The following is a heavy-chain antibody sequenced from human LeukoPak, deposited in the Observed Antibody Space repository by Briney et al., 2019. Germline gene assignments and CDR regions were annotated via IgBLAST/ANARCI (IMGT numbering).Heavy chain of an antibody. Sequence: SETLSLTCNVSGGSISTTTNSWGWAWTHQRPGKGLEWIGSIYYGGSPYYTSSLKSRVTISVDTSKNQFSLKVSSVTAADTAVYYCARHMLGAYNWFDPWGQGTLVTVSS. D-gene: IGHD3-10*02. CDR2: IYYGGSP. V-gene: IGHV4-39*01. CDR3: ARHMLGAYNWFDP. J-gene: IGHJ5*02. CDR1: GGSISTTTNS.